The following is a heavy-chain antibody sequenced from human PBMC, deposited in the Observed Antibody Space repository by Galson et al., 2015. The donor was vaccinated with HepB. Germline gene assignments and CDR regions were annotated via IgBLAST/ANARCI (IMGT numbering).Heavy chain of an antibody. Sequence: QSGAEVKKPGESLKISCKSSGYRFTSYYIAWVRQMPGKGLEWMGSIYPSDSDARYSPSFQGQGTISADESIGTAYLQWSSLKASDTAIYYCARHRGVATRPEYYFGMDVWGQGTTITVSS. D-gene: IGHD6-6*01. CDR3: ARHRGVATRPEYYFGMDV. V-gene: IGHV5-51*01. CDR2: IYPSDSDA. CDR1: GYRFTSYY. J-gene: IGHJ6*02.